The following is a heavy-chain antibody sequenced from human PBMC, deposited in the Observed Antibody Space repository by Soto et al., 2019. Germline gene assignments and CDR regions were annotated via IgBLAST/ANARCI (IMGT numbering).Heavy chain of an antibody. CDR2: VYATGTT. V-gene: IGHV4-4*07. CDR1: GGSISKFY. J-gene: IGHJ5*02. CDR3: VRDGSKTLRDWFDP. Sequence: QVHLQESGPGLVKPSETLSLTCSVSGGSISKFYWSWIRKTAGKGLEWMGRVYATGTTDYNASLISRVAMSVDISRKTFSLRLTSVTAADTGMYYCVRDGSKTLRDWFDPWGQGKLVTVSS. D-gene: IGHD3-10*01.